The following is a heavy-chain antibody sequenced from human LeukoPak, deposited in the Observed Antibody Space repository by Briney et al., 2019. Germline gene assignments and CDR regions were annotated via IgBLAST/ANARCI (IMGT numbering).Heavy chain of an antibody. Sequence: GGSLRLSCAASGFSFSNYGMTWVRQAPGKGLEWVSSIRSTSSNTYYADSVRGRFTISRDNAKNSLYLQMNSLRAEDTAVYYCARVEIAGAGDFRYFNLWGRGTQVTFSS. CDR3: ARVEIAGAGDFRYFNL. CDR2: IRSTSSNT. CDR1: GFSFSNYG. D-gene: IGHD6-13*01. V-gene: IGHV3-21*01. J-gene: IGHJ2*01.